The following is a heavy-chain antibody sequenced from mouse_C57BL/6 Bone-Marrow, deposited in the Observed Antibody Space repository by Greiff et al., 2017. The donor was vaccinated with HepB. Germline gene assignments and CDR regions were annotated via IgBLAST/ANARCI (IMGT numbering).Heavy chain of an antibody. Sequence: VQLQQSGAELMKPGASVKLSCKATGYTFTGYWIEWVKQRSEHGLEWIGEILPGSGSTNYNEKFKGKATLTADTSSNTAHRQLSSLTTEDSAIYCYARTVVAPFAYWGQGTLVTVSA. CDR1: GYTFTGYW. CDR3: ARTVVAPFAY. J-gene: IGHJ3*01. V-gene: IGHV1-9*01. CDR2: ILPGSGST. D-gene: IGHD1-1*01.